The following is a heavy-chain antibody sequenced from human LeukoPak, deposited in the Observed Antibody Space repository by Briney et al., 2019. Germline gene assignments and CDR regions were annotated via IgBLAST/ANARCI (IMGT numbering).Heavy chain of an antibody. D-gene: IGHD3-10*01. Sequence: PSGTLSLTCAVSGGSISSSNWWSWVRQPPGKGLEWIGFIHYTGRTNQNPSLKSRVTISVDMSKNQFSLKLTSVTAADTGVYYCARFSQGVFGWFDPWGQGTLVTVSS. CDR2: IHYTGRT. J-gene: IGHJ5*02. CDR3: ARFSQGVFGWFDP. V-gene: IGHV4-4*02. CDR1: GGSISSSNW.